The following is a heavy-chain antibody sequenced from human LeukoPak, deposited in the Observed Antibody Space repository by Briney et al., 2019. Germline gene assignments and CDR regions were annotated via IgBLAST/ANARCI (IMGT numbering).Heavy chain of an antibody. V-gene: IGHV1-2*02. D-gene: IGHD3-9*01. J-gene: IGHJ4*02. CDR3: ARGHYDILTGYYSDY. CDR1: GYTFTGYY. CDR2: INPNSGGT. Sequence: ASVKVSCKASGYTFTGYYMHWVRQAPGQGLEWMGWINPNSGGTNYAQKFQGRVTMTRDTSISTAYMELSRLRSDNTAVYYCARGHYDILTGYYSDYWGQGTLVTVSS.